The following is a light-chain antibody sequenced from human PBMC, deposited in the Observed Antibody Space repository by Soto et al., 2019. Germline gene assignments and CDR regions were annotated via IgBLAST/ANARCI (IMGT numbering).Light chain of an antibody. CDR2: GAS. CDR3: QQYGSSPRT. Sequence: EIVLTQSPGTLSLSPGERATLSCRASQSVSSSYLAWYQQKHGQAPRLLIYGASSRATGIPDRFSGSGSATDFTLTISRLEPEDFAVYYCQQYGSSPRTFGQGTKLEIK. CDR1: QSVSSSY. V-gene: IGKV3-20*01. J-gene: IGKJ2*01.